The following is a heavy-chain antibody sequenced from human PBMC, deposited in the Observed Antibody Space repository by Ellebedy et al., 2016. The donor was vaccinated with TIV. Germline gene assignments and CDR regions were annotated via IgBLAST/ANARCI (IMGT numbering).Heavy chain of an antibody. CDR1: GGSISSYY. J-gene: IGHJ4*02. D-gene: IGHD4-23*01. CDR2: IYYSGST. V-gene: IGHV4-59*12. CDR3: ARVMLRWDYFDY. Sequence: SETLSLTXTVSGGSISSYYWSWIRQPPGKGLEWIGYIYYSGSTNYNPSLKSRVTISVDKSKNQFSLKLSSVTAADTAVYYCARVMLRWDYFDYWGQGTLVTVSS.